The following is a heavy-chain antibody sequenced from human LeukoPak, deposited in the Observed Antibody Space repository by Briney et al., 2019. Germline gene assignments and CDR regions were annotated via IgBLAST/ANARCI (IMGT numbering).Heavy chain of an antibody. CDR1: GGSISSSNW. V-gene: IGHV4-4*02. CDR3: ARGRITAAGYYYYYGMDV. J-gene: IGHJ6*02. CDR2: IYHSGTI. Sequence: SGTLSLTCAVSGGSISSSNWWSWVRQPPGKGLEWIGEIYHSGTIYYNPSLKSRVTISVDTSKNQFSLKLSSVTAADTAVYYCARGRITAAGYYYYYGMDVWGQGTTVTVSS. D-gene: IGHD6-13*01.